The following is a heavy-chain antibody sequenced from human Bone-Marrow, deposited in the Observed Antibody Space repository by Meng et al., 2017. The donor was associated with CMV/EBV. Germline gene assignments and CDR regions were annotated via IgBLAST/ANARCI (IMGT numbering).Heavy chain of an antibody. J-gene: IGHJ4*02. CDR3: ARMRLSGWADY. D-gene: IGHD3-16*02. Sequence: GSLRLSCTVPGDSISSASYYWGWIRQPPGKGLEWIGSVYYNGSSYYSPSLKSRVTISVDTSKNQFSLKLSSVTAADTAVYYCARMRLSGWADYWGQGTLVTVSS. CDR2: VYYNGSS. V-gene: IGHV4-39*07. CDR1: GDSISSASYY.